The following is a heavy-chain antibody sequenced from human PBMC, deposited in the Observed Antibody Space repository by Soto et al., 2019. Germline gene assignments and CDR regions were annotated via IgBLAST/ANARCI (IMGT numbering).Heavy chain of an antibody. J-gene: IGHJ5*02. V-gene: IGHV4-59*08. CDR3: ARRGSSGSWFDP. CDR1: GDSISPYY. Sequence: SETLSLTCTVSGDSISPYYWSWIRQPPGKGLEWIGYIYYSGTTNYNPSLKSRVTISVDTSKNQLSLKLASVTAADTAVYYCARRGSSGSWFDPWGQGTLVTVSS. CDR2: IYYSGTT. D-gene: IGHD6-19*01.